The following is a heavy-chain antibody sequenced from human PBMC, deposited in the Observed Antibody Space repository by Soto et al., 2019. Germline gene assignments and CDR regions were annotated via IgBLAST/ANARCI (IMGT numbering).Heavy chain of an antibody. J-gene: IGHJ6*02. D-gene: IGHD3-3*01. CDR3: ARPKRSGYDRGDSYYHTMDV. CDR2: ILPMFGAV. CDR1: GGTSSNFV. Sequence: QMRLVQSGAEVKNSGSSVKVSCKASGGTSSNFVITWVRQVPGQGLEWLGGILPMFGAVKYAQKLQDRLTITADRSTNTASMELGSLRSEDTAVYYCARPKRSGYDRGDSYYHTMDVWGHGTTVTVS. V-gene: IGHV1-69*06.